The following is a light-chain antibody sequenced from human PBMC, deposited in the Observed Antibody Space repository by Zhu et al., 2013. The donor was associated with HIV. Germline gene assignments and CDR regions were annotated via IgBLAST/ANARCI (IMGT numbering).Light chain of an antibody. J-gene: IGKJ2*01. CDR2: DSS. Sequence: EVVMTQSPATLSVSLGEGATLSCRASQHVNSNLAWYQQKPGQAPRLLIYDSSTRATGIPARFSGSGSGTDFTLNISSLQSEDSAIYFCQQYNTWPPDIFGQGTKLEI. CDR3: QQYNTWPPDI. CDR1: QHVNSN. V-gene: IGKV3-15*01.